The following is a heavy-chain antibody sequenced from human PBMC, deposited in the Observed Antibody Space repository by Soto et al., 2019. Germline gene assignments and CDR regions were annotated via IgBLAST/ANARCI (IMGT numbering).Heavy chain of an antibody. Sequence: QVQLVQSGAEVKKPGASVKVSCKASGYTFTSYYMHWVRQAPGQGLEWMGIINPSGGSTSYAQKSQGGVTMTRDTSTSTVYMGLSSLRSEDTAVYYCARDHVVPAAMVGYYYYYMDVWGKGTTVTVSS. CDR2: INPSGGST. D-gene: IGHD2-2*01. V-gene: IGHV1-46*03. CDR1: GYTFTSYY. CDR3: ARDHVVPAAMVGYYYYYMDV. J-gene: IGHJ6*03.